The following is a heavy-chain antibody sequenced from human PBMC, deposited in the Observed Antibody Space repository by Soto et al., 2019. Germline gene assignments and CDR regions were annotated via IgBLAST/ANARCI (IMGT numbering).Heavy chain of an antibody. CDR1: GFTLGSHR. Sequence: DVQLVESGGGLVQPGGSLRVSCAASGFTLGSHRIHWVRQPPGKGLEWVSRIDTDGGGTSYADSVKGRFTISTDNAKNTLYLQRNGLRAEDTAVYYCATVFDLWGQGTLVTVSS. CDR3: ATVFDL. V-gene: IGHV3-74*01. J-gene: IGHJ5*02. CDR2: IDTDGGGT.